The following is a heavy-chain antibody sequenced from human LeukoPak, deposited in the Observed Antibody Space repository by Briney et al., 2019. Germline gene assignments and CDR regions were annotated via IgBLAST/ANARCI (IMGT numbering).Heavy chain of an antibody. CDR3: AKDSFFGSYFDY. D-gene: IGHD3-3*01. J-gene: IGHJ4*02. CDR1: GFTFSSYG. V-gene: IGHV3-30*18. CDR2: ISYDGSNK. Sequence: GGSLRLSCAASGFTFSSYGMHWVRQAPGKGLEWVAVISYDGSNKYYADSVKGRFTISRDNSKNTLYLQMNSLRAEDTAVYYCAKDSFFGSYFDYWGQGTLVTVSS.